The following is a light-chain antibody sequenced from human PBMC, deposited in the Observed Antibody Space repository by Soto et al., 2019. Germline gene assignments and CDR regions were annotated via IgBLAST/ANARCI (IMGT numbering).Light chain of an antibody. CDR3: SSYTSSMTNV. V-gene: IGLV2-14*03. Sequence: QSALTQPASVSGSPGQSITISCTGTSSYVGGYNSVAWYQHHPGKDPKLILYDVGARPSGVSYRFSGSKSGNTASLTISGLQAADEADYFCSSYTSSMTNVFGRGTKLTVL. CDR2: DVG. J-gene: IGLJ1*01. CDR1: SSYVGGYNS.